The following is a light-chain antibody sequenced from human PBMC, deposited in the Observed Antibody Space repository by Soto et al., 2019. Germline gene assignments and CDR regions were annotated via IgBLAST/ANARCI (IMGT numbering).Light chain of an antibody. Sequence: EIVLTQSPATLSLSPGERATLSCRASQSVSSYLAWYQQKPGRAPRLLIYATSTRATDVSARFSGSGDGTEFTLTISSLQPEDVATYYCQQRNSYPITFGQGTRLEIK. CDR3: QQRNSYPIT. V-gene: IGKV3-15*01. CDR1: QSVSSY. CDR2: ATS. J-gene: IGKJ5*01.